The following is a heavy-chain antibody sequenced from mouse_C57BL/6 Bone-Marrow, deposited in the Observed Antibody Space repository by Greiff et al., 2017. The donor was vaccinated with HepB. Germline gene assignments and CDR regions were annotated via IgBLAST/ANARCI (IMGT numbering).Heavy chain of an antibody. J-gene: IGHJ3*01. V-gene: IGHV1-52*01. Sequence: QVQLKQPGAELVRPGSSVKLSCKASGYTFTSYWMHWVKQRPIQGLEWIGNIDPSDSETHYNQKFKDKATLTVDKSSSTAYMQLSSLTSADSAVYYCARWRDGNWFAYWGQGTLVTVSA. D-gene: IGHD2-1*01. CDR3: ARWRDGNWFAY. CDR1: GYTFTSYW. CDR2: IDPSDSET.